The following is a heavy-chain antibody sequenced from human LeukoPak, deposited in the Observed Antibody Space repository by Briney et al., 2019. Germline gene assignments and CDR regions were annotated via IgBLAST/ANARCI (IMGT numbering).Heavy chain of an antibody. CDR1: GFTFSTYS. V-gene: IGHV3-48*02. D-gene: IGHD3-22*01. CDR3: AGTKYYYDSGGYYYFDH. Sequence: GGSLRLSCAASGFTFSTYSMNWVRQAPGKGLEWVSYISTGSSTIYYADSVKGRFIISRDNAKNSLHLQMNSLRDEDTAVYYCAGTKYYYDSGGYYYFDHWGPGTLVTVSS. J-gene: IGHJ4*02. CDR2: ISTGSSTI.